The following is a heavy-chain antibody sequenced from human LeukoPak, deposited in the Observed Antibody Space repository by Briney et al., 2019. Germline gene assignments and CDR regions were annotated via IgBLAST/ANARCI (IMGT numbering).Heavy chain of an antibody. J-gene: IGHJ4*02. CDR3: ARDQEGFDY. Sequence: ASVKVSCKASGYTFTSNYIHWVRQAPGQGLEWMGMIYPGDGSTSYAQKFQGRVTVTRDASTGTVHMELSGLRSEDTAVYYCARDQEGFDYWGQGTLVTVSS. V-gene: IGHV1-46*01. CDR2: IYPGDGST. CDR1: GYTFTSNY.